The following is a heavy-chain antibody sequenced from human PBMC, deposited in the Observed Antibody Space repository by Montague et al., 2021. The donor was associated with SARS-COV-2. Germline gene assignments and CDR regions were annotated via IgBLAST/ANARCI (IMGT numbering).Heavy chain of an antibody. V-gene: IGHV4-39*07. CDR2: IFYSGST. CDR1: GGSITGSSYY. CDR3: ARPGRDRSAWNPWDWFDP. J-gene: IGHJ5*02. Sequence: SETLSLTCTVSGGSITGSSYYWAWVRRSPGKGLEWLGSIFYSGSTYDNPSLKSRVTKSLDTSKNRFSLNLTSVTAADTAVYYCARPGRDRSAWNPWDWFDPWGQGIPVTVSS. D-gene: IGHD3-22*01.